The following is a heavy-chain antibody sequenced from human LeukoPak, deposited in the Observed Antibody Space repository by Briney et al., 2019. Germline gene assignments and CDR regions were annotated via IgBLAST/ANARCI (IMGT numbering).Heavy chain of an antibody. CDR3: ARGRYDSSGSYSPFDY. J-gene: IGHJ4*02. CDR1: GFTFSSYS. D-gene: IGHD3-22*01. Sequence: GGSLRLSCAASGFTFSSYSMNWVRQAPGKGLEWVSCITRSSIYIYYADSVKGRFTISRDNAKNSLYLQMNSLRAEDTAVYYCARGRYDSSGSYSPFDYWGQGTLVTVSS. V-gene: IGHV3-21*01. CDR2: ITRSSIYI.